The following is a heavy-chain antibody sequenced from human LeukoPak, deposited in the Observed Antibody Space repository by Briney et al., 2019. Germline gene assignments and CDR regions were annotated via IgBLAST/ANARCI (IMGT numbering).Heavy chain of an antibody. CDR1: GYTFTGYY. J-gene: IGHJ2*01. CDR3: ARDRIQLWQNYWYFDL. V-gene: IGHV1-2*02. Sequence: GASVKVSCKASGYTFTGYYMHWVRQAPRQGLEWMGWINPNSGGTNYAQKFQGRVTMTRDTSISTAYMELSRLRSDDTAVYYCARDRIQLWQNYWYFDLWGRGTLVTVSS. CDR2: INPNSGGT. D-gene: IGHD5-18*01.